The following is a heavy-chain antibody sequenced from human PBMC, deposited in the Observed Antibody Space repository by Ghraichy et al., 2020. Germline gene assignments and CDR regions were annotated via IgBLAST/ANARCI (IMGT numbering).Heavy chain of an antibody. CDR1: GYTFSSYA. D-gene: IGHD1/OR15-1a*01. CDR3: AKGRGNNVVDWFDP. Sequence: GSLRLSCAASGYTFSSYAMMWVRQAPGKGLEWVSTVTGGGDGTYYAESVRGRFTISRDNSKNSLYVQMHSLRAEDTAVYYCAKGRGNNVVDWFDPWGQGTLVTVSS. CDR2: VTGGGDGT. J-gene: IGHJ5*02. V-gene: IGHV3-23*01.